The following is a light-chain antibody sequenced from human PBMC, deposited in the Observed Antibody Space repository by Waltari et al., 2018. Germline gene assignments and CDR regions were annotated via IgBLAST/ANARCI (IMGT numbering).Light chain of an antibody. CDR1: QSVSSY. CDR3: QQRSNWPRT. V-gene: IGKV3-11*01. CDR2: DAS. Sequence: EIVLTQSAATLSLSPGERVTLYCRASQSVSSYLAWYQQNPGQAPRLLIYDASNSATGITARFSGSGSGTDFTLTISSLEPEDFAVYYCQQRSNWPRTFGQGTKVEIK. J-gene: IGKJ1*01.